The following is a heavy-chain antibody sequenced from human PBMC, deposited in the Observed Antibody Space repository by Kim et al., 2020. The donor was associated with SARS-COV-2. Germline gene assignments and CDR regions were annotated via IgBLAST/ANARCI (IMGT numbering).Heavy chain of an antibody. CDR3: ARVENAPTAVAAYGPHFDY. CDR2: ISSSSSYI. D-gene: IGHD6-19*01. CDR1: GFTFSSYS. Sequence: GGSLRLSCAASGFTFSSYSMNWVRQAPGKGLEWVSSISSSSSYIYYADSVKGRFTISRDNAKNSLYLQMNSLRAEDTAVYYCARVENAPTAVAAYGPHFDYWGQGTLVTVSS. J-gene: IGHJ4*02. V-gene: IGHV3-21*01.